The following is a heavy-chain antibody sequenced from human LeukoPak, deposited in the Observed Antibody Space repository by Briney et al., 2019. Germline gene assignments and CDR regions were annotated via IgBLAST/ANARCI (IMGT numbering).Heavy chain of an antibody. CDR3: AREGSSGWYEDP. V-gene: IGHV3-30*14. CDR2: ISYDGSNK. CDR1: GFTFSSYA. D-gene: IGHD6-19*01. J-gene: IGHJ5*02. Sequence: GGSLRLSCAASGFTFSSYAKHWVRQAPGKGLEWVAVISYDGSNKYYADSVKGRFTISRDNSKNTLYLQMNSLRAEDTAVYYCAREGSSGWYEDPWGQGTLVTVSS.